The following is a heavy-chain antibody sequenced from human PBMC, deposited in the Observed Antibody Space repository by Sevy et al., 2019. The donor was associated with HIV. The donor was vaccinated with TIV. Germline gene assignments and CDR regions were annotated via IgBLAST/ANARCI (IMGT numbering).Heavy chain of an antibody. CDR2: ISSSSTYI. CDR3: ARGQNGKYDY. Sequence: GGSLRLSCAASGFTFSSYSMTWVRQAPGKGLEWVSSISSSSTYIFYADSVKGRFTISRENAKNSLYLQMNTLRAEDSALYYCARGQNGKYDYWGQGTLVTVSS. D-gene: IGHD1-1*01. V-gene: IGHV3-21*01. J-gene: IGHJ4*02. CDR1: GFTFSSYS.